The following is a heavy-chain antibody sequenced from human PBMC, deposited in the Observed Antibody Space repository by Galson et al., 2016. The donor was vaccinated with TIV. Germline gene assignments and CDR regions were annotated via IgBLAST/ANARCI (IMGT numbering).Heavy chain of an antibody. V-gene: IGHV4-61*02. J-gene: IGHJ6*02. D-gene: IGHD3-16*01. CDR2: IYTSGST. CDR3: ASDGDYYYYGMDV. CDR1: SGSISSGTYY. Sequence: TLSLTCTVSSGSISSGTYYWNWIRQPAGKGLEWIGRIYTSGSTNYNPSLESRVTISVDTSKNQFSLKLNSVTAADTAVYYFASDGDYYYYGMDVWGQATTVTVSS.